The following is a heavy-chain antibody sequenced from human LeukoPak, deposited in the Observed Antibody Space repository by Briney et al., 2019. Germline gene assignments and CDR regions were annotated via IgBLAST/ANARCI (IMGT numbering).Heavy chain of an antibody. D-gene: IGHD5-18*01. CDR1: GYTFTSYD. V-gene: IGHV1-18*01. CDR3: ARDVLLVDTAMDHYYTDV. J-gene: IGHJ6*03. Sequence: ASVKVSCKASGYTFTSYDINWVRQATGQGLEWMGWISAYNGNTNYAQKLQGRVTMTTDTSTSTAYMGLRSLRSDDTAVYYCARDVLLVDTAMDHYYTDVWGKGTTVTVSS. CDR2: ISAYNGNT.